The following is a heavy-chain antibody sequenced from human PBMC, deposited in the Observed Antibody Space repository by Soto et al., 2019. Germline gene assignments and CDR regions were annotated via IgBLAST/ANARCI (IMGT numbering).Heavy chain of an antibody. Sequence: QLQLQESGPGLVKPSETLSLTCTVSGGSISSSSYYWGWIRQPPGKGLEWIGSIYYSGSTYYNPSLKSRVTISVDTSKNQFSLKLSSVTAADTAVYYCARQGQRAGYGDYEDWGQGTLVTVSS. CDR2: IYYSGST. CDR3: ARQGQRAGYGDYED. J-gene: IGHJ4*02. D-gene: IGHD4-17*01. V-gene: IGHV4-39*01. CDR1: GGSISSSSYY.